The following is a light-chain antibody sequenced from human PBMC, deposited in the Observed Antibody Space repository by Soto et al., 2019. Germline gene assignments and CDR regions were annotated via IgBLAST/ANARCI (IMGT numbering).Light chain of an antibody. CDR3: SSYTSSSTPVV. V-gene: IGLV2-14*01. Sequence: QSALTQPASVSGSPGQSITIPCTGTSSDVGGYNYVSWYQQHPGKAPKLLIYDVSNRPSGVSNRFSGSKSGNTASLTTSGLQAEDEADYYCSSYTSSSTPVVFGGGTKLTVL. J-gene: IGLJ2*01. CDR1: SSDVGGYNY. CDR2: DVS.